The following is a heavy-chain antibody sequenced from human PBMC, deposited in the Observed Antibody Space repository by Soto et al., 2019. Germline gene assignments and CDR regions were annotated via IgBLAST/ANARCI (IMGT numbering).Heavy chain of an antibody. CDR2: NYYSGST. CDR3: VASDSSGYYPGWFDP. D-gene: IGHD3-22*01. CDR1: GGSISSGGYY. V-gene: IGHV4-31*03. J-gene: IGHJ5*02. Sequence: SETLSLTCTVSGGSISSGGYYWSWIRQHPGKGLEWSGYNYYSGSTYYNPSLKSRVTISVETSKNQFSLELSSVTAADTAVYYCVASDSSGYYPGWFDPWGQGTLVTV.